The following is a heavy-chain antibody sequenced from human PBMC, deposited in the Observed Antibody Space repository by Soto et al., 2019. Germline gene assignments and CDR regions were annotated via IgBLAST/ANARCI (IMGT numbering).Heavy chain of an antibody. CDR3: ARVWASTYYDSSGYYYFDY. D-gene: IGHD3-22*01. V-gene: IGHV3-7*01. J-gene: IGHJ4*02. CDR1: GFTFSSYW. CDR2: IKQDGSEE. Sequence: GGSLRLSCAASGFTFSSYWMSWVRQAPGKGLEWVANIKQDGSEEYYVDSVKGRFTISRDNAKNSLYLQMNSLRAEDTAVYYCARVWASTYYDSSGYYYFDYWGQGTLVTVSS.